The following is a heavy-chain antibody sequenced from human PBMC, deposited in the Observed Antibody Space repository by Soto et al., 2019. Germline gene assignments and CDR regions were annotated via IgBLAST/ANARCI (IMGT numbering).Heavy chain of an antibody. CDR3: AGDRHLTTVTPPCYYYYMDV. Sequence: QVQLQESGPGLVKPSQTLSLTCTVSGGSISSGGYYWSWIRQHPGTGLEWIGYIYYRGSTYYNPSRKSRVTTSVDKSKNPSCLKMSAVAAADTAVYYCAGDRHLTTVTPPCYYYYMDVWGKGSTVTVFS. J-gene: IGHJ6*03. D-gene: IGHD4-17*01. V-gene: IGHV4-31*03. CDR1: GGSISSGGYY. CDR2: IYYRGST.